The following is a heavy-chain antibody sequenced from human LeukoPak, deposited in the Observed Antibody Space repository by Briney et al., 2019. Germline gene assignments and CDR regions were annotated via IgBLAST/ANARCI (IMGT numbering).Heavy chain of an antibody. D-gene: IGHD1-20*01. CDR1: GFTFSSYA. CDR2: ISYDGSNK. CDR3: AKDGRKYNWNYVDY. V-gene: IGHV3-30*18. Sequence: GGSLRLSCAASGFTFSSYAMSWVRQAPGKGLEWVAVISYDGSNKYYADSVKGRFTISRDNSKNTLYLQMNSLRAEDTAVYYCAKDGRKYNWNYVDYWGQGTLVTVSS. J-gene: IGHJ4*02.